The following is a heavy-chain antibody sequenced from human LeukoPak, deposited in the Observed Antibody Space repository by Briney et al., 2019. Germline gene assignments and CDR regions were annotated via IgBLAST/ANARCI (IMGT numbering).Heavy chain of an antibody. CDR2: IYTSGST. J-gene: IGHJ5*02. D-gene: IGHD2-2*02. CDR3: ARGRLRYRSWFDP. Sequence: SQTLSLTCTVSGGSISSGSYYWSWIRQPAGKGLEWIGRIYTSGSTNYNPSLKSRVTISVDTSKNQFSLKLSSVTAADTAVYYCARGRLRYRSWFDPWGQGTLVTVSS. CDR1: GGSISSGSYY. V-gene: IGHV4-61*02.